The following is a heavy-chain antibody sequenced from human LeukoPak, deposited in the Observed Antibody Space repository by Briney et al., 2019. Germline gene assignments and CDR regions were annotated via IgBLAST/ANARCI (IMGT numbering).Heavy chain of an antibody. J-gene: IGHJ3*02. D-gene: IGHD2-2*01. Sequence: GGSLRLSCAASGFTFSSYAMHWVRQAPGKGLEWVAVISYDGSNKYYADSVKGRFTIPRDNSKNTLYLQMNSLRAEDTAVYYCAREKMGQLLGDAFDIWGQGTMVTVSS. CDR3: AREKMGQLLGDAFDI. V-gene: IGHV3-30-3*01. CDR2: ISYDGSNK. CDR1: GFTFSSYA.